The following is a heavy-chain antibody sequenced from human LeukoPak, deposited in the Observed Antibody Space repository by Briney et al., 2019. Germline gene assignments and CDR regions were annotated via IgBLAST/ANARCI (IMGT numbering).Heavy chain of an antibody. Sequence: ASVRVSCKASGYTFTSYGISWVRQAPGQGLEWMGWISAYNGNTNYAQKLQGRVTMTTDTSTSTAYMELRRLRSDDTAVYYCARVPWGDRGYSYGYPSDYWGQGTLVTVSS. CDR2: ISAYNGNT. CDR3: ARVPWGDRGYSYGYPSDY. V-gene: IGHV1-18*01. D-gene: IGHD5-18*01. CDR1: GYTFTSYG. J-gene: IGHJ4*02.